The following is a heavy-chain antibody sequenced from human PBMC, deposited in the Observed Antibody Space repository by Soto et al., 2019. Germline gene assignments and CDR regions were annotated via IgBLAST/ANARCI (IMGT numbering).Heavy chain of an antibody. J-gene: IGHJ3*02. CDR2: IYHSGST. D-gene: IGHD3-22*01. CDR1: GYSISSGYY. CDR3: ARGTYYYDSSGHRDAFDI. Sequence: SLTCAVSGYSISSGYYWGWIRQPPGKGLEWIGSIYHSGSTYYNPSLKSRVTISVDTSKNQFSLKLSSVTAADTAVYYCARGTYYYDSSGHRDAFDIWGQGTMVTVSS. V-gene: IGHV4-38-2*01.